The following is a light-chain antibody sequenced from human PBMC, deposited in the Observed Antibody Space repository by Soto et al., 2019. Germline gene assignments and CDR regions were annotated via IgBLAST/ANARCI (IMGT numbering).Light chain of an antibody. J-gene: IGKJ1*01. CDR3: QKYKSAPQWT. CDR1: QDISNY. CDR2: AAS. V-gene: IGKV1-27*01. Sequence: DIQMTQSPSSLSASVGDRVTITCRATQDISNYLAWYQQKPGKVPNLLIYAASTLQSGVPSRFSGSGSGTDFTLTISGLQPEAVATYYCQKYKSAPQWTFGQGTTVEI.